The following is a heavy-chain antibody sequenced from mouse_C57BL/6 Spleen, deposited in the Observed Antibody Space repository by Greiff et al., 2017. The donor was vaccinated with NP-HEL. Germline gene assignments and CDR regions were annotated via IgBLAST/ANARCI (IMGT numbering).Heavy chain of an antibody. CDR3: AQEDGYDAMDY. D-gene: IGHD2-3*01. CDR2: IHPNSGST. J-gene: IGHJ4*01. V-gene: IGHV1-64*01. Sequence: QVQLQQPGAELVKPGASVKLSCKASGYTFTSYWMHWVKQRPGQGLEWIGMIHPNSGSTNYNEKFTSKATLTVDKSSSTAYMQLSSLTSEDSAVYYCAQEDGYDAMDYWGQGTSVTVSS. CDR1: GYTFTSYW.